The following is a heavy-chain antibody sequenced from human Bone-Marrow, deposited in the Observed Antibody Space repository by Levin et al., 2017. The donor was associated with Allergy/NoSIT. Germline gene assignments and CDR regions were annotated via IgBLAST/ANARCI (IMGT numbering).Heavy chain of an antibody. V-gene: IGHV3-74*01. D-gene: IGHD3-10*01. CDR1: GFIFSGYW. CDR2: IKGDGAST. CDR3: ARHFYGSGTYNAFDI. Sequence: GESLKISCAASGFIFSGYWMHWVRQAPGKGLVWVSHIKGDGASTSYADSVKGRFTISRDNAKNTLYLQMNSLRAEDTAVYYCARHFYGSGTYNAFDIWGQGTMVTVSS. J-gene: IGHJ3*02.